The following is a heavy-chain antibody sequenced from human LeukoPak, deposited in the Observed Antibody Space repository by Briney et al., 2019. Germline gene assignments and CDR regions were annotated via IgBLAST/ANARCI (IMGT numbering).Heavy chain of an antibody. CDR3: ARDSTMIVVVTFDY. D-gene: IGHD3-22*01. Sequence: GGSLRLSCLGSDFIFTKYWMTWVRQAPGKGLEWVANIREDGNKDNYIDSVRGRFTISRDNAKNSLYLQMNSLRAEDTAVYYCARDSTMIVVVTFDYWGQGTLVTVSS. CDR2: IREDGNKD. CDR1: DFIFTKYW. V-gene: IGHV3-7*01. J-gene: IGHJ4*02.